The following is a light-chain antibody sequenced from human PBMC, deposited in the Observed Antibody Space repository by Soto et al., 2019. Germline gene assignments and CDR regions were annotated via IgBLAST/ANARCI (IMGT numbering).Light chain of an antibody. V-gene: IGKV1-5*01. CDR2: DAS. CDR1: QSISGY. CDR3: QQYNTYPWT. Sequence: DLQMTQSPSTLSASVGDRVTITCRSSQSISGYLAWYQQKPGKAPKLLIYDASSLESGVPSRFSGSASGTEFTLTISSLQHDDFATYYCQQYNTYPWTFGQGTKVEIK. J-gene: IGKJ1*01.